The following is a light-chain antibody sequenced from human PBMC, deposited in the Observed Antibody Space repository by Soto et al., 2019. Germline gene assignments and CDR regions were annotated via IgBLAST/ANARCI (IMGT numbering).Light chain of an antibody. J-gene: IGKJ1*01. Sequence: DIQMNQSPSTLSASVGDRVTITCRASQSISSWLAWYQQKPGKAPKLLIYKASSLESGVPSRFSGSGSGTEFTLTISSLQPDGFATYYCQPYNSYWTFGQGTKVEIK. CDR3: QPYNSYWT. CDR2: KAS. V-gene: IGKV1-5*03. CDR1: QSISSW.